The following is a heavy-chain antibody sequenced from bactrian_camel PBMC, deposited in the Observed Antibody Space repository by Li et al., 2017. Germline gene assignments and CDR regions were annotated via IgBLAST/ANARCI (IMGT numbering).Heavy chain of an antibody. D-gene: IGHD2*01. J-gene: IGHJ6*01. Sequence: HVQLVESGGGSVQPGGSLKLSCRTGGMAFSENCMSWFRRAPGKEREPVAGIYTGSGNTYYADSVKGRFTISQDNAKNTVYLQMNSLKPEDTAMYYCAARGPYCYTKLSVADFTYWGQGTQVTVS. CDR3: AARGPYCYTKLSVADFTY. CDR1: GMAFSENC. V-gene: IGHV3S1*01. CDR2: IYTGSGNT.